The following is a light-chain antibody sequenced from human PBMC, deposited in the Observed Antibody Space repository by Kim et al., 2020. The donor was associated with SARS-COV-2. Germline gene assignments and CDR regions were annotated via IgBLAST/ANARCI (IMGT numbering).Light chain of an antibody. V-gene: IGKV3-11*01. J-gene: IGKJ4*01. Sequence: PGERATLACRASQSINIDVAWYQQKPGRAPRLRIYDASKRVSGVPARFSGSGSGIDFALTINGLEPEDFAVYYCQQHATWPPALTFGGGTKVDIK. CDR2: DAS. CDR3: QQHATWPPALT. CDR1: QSINID.